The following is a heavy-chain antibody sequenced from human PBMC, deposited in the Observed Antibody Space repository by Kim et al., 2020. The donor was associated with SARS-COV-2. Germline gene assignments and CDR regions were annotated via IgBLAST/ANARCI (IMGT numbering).Heavy chain of an antibody. CDR1: GFTFSSYG. CDR2: IWYDGSNK. Sequence: GGSLRLSCAASGFTFSSYGMHWVRQAPGKGLEWVAVIWYDGSNKYYADSVKGRFTISRDNSKNTLYLQMNSLRAEDTAVYYCARDLKEWLSLYGMDVWGQGTTVTVSS. D-gene: IGHD3-3*01. J-gene: IGHJ6*02. CDR3: ARDLKEWLSLYGMDV. V-gene: IGHV3-33*08.